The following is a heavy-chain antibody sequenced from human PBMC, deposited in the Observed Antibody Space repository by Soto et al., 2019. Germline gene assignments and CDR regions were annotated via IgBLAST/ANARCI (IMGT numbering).Heavy chain of an antibody. CDR3: ARDRTVVIDY. CDR1: GYTFTSYG. CDR2: ITAYNGNT. Sequence: QVQLVQSGAEVKKPGASVKVSCKASGYTFTSYGISWVRQAPGQGLEWMGWITAYNGNTNYAQKLQGRVTITTDTSTITAYIELRSVRSDDTAVYYCARDRTVVIDYWGQGTLVSVSS. V-gene: IGHV1-18*01. J-gene: IGHJ4*02. D-gene: IGHD4-17*01.